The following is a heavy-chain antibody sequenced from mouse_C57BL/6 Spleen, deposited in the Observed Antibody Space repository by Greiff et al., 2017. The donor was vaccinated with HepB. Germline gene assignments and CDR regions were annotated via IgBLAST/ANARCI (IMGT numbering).Heavy chain of an antibody. CDR2: IDPSDSET. D-gene: IGHD3-2*02. CDR1: GYTFTSYW. V-gene: IGHV1-52*01. CDR3: ARISSGLAWFAY. J-gene: IGHJ3*01. Sequence: QVQLQQSGAELVRPGSSVKLSCKASGYTFTSYWMHWVKQRPIQGLEWIGNIDPSDSETHYNQKFKDKATLTVDKSSSTAYMQLSSLTSEDSAVYYCARISSGLAWFAYWGQGTLVTVSA.